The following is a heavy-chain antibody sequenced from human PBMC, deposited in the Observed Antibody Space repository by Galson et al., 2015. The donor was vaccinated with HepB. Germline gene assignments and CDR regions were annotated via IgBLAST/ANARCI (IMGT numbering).Heavy chain of an antibody. CDR1: GFTFSGSA. CDR3: IRLGDLSGYSGR. CDR2: IRSKANNYAT. Sequence: SLRLSCAASGFTFSGSAIHWVRQASGKGPEWVGRIRSKANNYATSYVPSLKGRFTISRDDSKNRAYLHMKSLNTEDTAGYYCIRLGDLSGYSGRWGQGTLVTVSS. D-gene: IGHD1-26*01. J-gene: IGHJ4*02. V-gene: IGHV3-73*01.